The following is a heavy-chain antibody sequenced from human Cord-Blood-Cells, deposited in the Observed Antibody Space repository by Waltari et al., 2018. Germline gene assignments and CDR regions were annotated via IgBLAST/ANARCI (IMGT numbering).Heavy chain of an antibody. D-gene: IGHD2-15*01. CDR3: ARDCKKGGRYYYGMDV. J-gene: IGHJ6*02. V-gene: IGHV3-30-3*01. Sequence: QVQLVESGGGVVQPGRSVRVSCAASGFTFSSYAIHWVRQAPGKGLEWVAVISYDGSNKYYADSVKGRFTISRDNSKNTLYLQMNSLRAEDTAVYYCARDCKKGGRYYYGMDVWGQGTTVTVSS. CDR1: GFTFSSYA. CDR2: ISYDGSNK.